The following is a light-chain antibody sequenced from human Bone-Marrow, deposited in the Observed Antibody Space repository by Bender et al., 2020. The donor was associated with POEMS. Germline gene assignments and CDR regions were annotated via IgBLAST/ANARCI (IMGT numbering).Light chain of an antibody. CDR3: SSYTSSSTLYV. J-gene: IGLJ1*01. V-gene: IGLV2-18*02. Sequence: QSTLTQPASVSASPGQSITISCTGTSSDVGGYNRVSWYQQPPGTAPKLMIYEVNNRPSGVPDRFSGSKSGNTASLTISGLQAEDEADYYCSSYTSSSTLYVFGTGTKVTVL. CDR2: EVN. CDR1: SSDVGGYNR.